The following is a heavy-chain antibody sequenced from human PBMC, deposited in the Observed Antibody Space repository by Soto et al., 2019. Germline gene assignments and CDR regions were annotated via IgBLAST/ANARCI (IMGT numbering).Heavy chain of an antibody. V-gene: IGHV1-18*01. CDR3: ARDQSRTIFGVANFFYYYYYGMDV. CDR2: ISAYNGNT. Sequence: GASVKVSCKASGYTFTSYGISWVRQAPGQGLEWMGWISAYNGNTNYAQKLQGRVTMTTDTSTSTAYMELRSLRSDDTAVYYCARDQSRTIFGVANFFYYYYYGMDVWGQGTTVTVSS. J-gene: IGHJ6*02. CDR1: GYTFTSYG. D-gene: IGHD3-3*01.